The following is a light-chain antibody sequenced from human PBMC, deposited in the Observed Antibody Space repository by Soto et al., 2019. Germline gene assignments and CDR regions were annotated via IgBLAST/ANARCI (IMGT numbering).Light chain of an antibody. CDR2: DAS. CDR1: QSVSTY. J-gene: IGKJ3*01. Sequence: EIVLTQSPATLSLSPWERATLFCRASQSVSTYLAWYQQKSGQPPRLLIYDASNRATGIPARFSGSGSGTDFTLTISSLEPEDFAVYYCQQRSNTFGPGTKVDIK. CDR3: QQRSNT. V-gene: IGKV3-11*01.